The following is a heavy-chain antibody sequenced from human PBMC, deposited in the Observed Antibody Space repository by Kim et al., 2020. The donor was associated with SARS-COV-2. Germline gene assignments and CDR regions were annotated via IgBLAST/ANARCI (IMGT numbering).Heavy chain of an antibody. J-gene: IGHJ4*02. V-gene: IGHV1-18*01. D-gene: IGHD2-2*01. Sequence: AQKLQGRVTMTTDTATSTAYMGLRSLRSDDTAVYYCARGAMHGGMRDDYWGQGTLVTVSS. CDR3: ARGAMHGGMRDDY.